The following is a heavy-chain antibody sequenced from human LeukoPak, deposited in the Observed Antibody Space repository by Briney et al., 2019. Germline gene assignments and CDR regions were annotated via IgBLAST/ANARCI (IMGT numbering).Heavy chain of an antibody. CDR3: AREGEGAFFDN. CDR2: ISRTSNYK. D-gene: IGHD3-16*01. J-gene: IGHJ4*02. Sequence: GGSLRLSCSASGFPFRSYSMNWVRQAPGKGLEWVASISRTSNYKLYADSVEGRFTISRDDAKNSLSLEMNSLRVNDTAIYYCAREGEGAFFDNWGQGTLVTVSS. CDR1: GFPFRSYS. V-gene: IGHV3-21*01.